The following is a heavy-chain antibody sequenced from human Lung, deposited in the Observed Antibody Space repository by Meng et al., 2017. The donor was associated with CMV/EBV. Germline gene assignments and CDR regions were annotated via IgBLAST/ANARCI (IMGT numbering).Heavy chain of an antibody. V-gene: IGHV3-23*01. CDR1: GFTFSSYA. CDR2: ISGSGGST. CDR3: AKGGSTSYYYYGMDV. J-gene: IGHJ6*02. Sequence: SXAASGFTFSSYAMSWVRQAPGKGLEWVSAISGSGGSTYYADSVKGRFTISRDNSKNTLYLQMNSLRAEDTAVYYCAKGGSTSYYYYGMDVWGQGTTVXVSS. D-gene: IGHD2-2*01.